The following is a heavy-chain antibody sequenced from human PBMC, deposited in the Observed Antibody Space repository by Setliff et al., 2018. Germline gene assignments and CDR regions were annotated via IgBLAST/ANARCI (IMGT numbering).Heavy chain of an antibody. V-gene: IGHV1-69*05. CDR3: VREGVDRRSSTDYRYYMDV. D-gene: IGHD6-6*01. J-gene: IGHJ6*03. Sequence: ASVKVSCKASGATFSSYGISWVRRAPGQGLEWMGGTIPMFGTTEYAHKFQGRLTIITDESTNTAFMQLSSLRSDDTAVYYCVREGVDRRSSTDYRYYMDVWGKGTTVTVSS. CDR2: TIPMFGTT. CDR1: GATFSSYG.